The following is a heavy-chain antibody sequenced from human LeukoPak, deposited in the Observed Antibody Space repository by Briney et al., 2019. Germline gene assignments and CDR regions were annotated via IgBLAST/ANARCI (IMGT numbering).Heavy chain of an antibody. D-gene: IGHD4-17*01. CDR3: ARIMTTVTTSDY. J-gene: IGHJ4*02. CDR1: GFTFSSYA. CDR2: IGAGGTFT. Sequence: GGSLRLSCTASGFTFSSYAMNWVRQAPGKGLEWVSGIGAGGTFTYYADSVKGRFTISRDNAKNSLYLQMNRLRAEDTAVYYCARIMTTVTTSDYWGQGTLVTVSS. V-gene: IGHV3-21*01.